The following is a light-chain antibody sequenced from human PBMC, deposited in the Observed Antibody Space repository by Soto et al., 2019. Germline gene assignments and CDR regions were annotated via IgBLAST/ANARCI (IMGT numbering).Light chain of an antibody. J-gene: IGLJ2*01. CDR1: SSNIGAGYD. V-gene: IGLV1-40*01. CDR2: GNS. Sequence: QSVLTQPPSVSGAPGQRVTISCTGSSSNIGAGYDVHWYQQLPGTAPKLLIYGNSNRPSGVPDRFSGSKYGTSASLAITGLQAEDEADYYCQSYDRSLSGVVFGGGTKLPVL. CDR3: QSYDRSLSGVV.